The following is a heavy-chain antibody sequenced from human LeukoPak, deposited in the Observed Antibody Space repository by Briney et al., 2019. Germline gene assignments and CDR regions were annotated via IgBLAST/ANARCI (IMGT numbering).Heavy chain of an antibody. J-gene: IGHJ6*02. D-gene: IGHD2-2*01. Sequence: SETLSLTCAVYGGSFSGYYWSWIRQPPGKGLEWIGEINHSGSTNYNPSLKSRVTISVDTSKNQFSLKLSSVTAADTAVYYCAREPSPGYCSSTSCRGYYGMDVWGQGTTVTVSS. CDR3: AREPSPGYCSSTSCRGYYGMDV. CDR2: INHSGST. CDR1: GGSFSGYY. V-gene: IGHV4-34*01.